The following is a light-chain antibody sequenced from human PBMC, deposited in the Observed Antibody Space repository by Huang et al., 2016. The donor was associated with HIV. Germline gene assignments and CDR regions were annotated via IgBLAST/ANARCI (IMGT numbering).Light chain of an antibody. V-gene: IGKV1-39*01. CDR2: EAA. CDR1: QDIDRL. Sequence: DIQMTQSPSSLSASIGDRVIITCRASQDIDRLLNWYQQNPGKAPQLLIYEAAVLQTGVPSRFSGSGSGTHVTLTIRSLLPEDFATYYCQQSYSPSPFTFGLGTILDI. CDR3: QQSYSPSPFT. J-gene: IGKJ2*01.